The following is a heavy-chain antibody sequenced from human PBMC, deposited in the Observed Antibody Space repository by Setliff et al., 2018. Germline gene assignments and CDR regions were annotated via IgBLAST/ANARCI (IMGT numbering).Heavy chain of an antibody. J-gene: IGHJ3*02. Sequence: ASVKVSCKASGYSFQRYGINWLRQAPGQGLEWLGWISSYNGNTKYAQTVQDRIRVTTDNSTSTSYMELRSLRSDDTAVYFCARSSDSGYYHQRDAFDIWGQGTRVTVSS. CDR1: GYSFQRYG. CDR2: ISSYNGNT. CDR3: ARSSDSGYYHQRDAFDI. V-gene: IGHV1-18*04. D-gene: IGHD3-22*01.